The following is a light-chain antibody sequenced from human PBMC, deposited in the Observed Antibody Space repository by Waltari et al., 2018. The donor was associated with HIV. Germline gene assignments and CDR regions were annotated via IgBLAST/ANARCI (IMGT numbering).Light chain of an antibody. CDR2: EVS. V-gene: IGLV2-14*01. CDR3: SSYTSSSTLCV. CDR1: SSDVGGYNY. Sequence: QSALTQPASVSGSPGQSITISCTGTSSDVGGYNYVSWYQQHPGKAPKLMIYEVSKRPSGVSNRFLGSKSGNTASLTISGLQAEDEADYYCSSYTSSSTLCVFGTGTKVTVL. J-gene: IGLJ1*01.